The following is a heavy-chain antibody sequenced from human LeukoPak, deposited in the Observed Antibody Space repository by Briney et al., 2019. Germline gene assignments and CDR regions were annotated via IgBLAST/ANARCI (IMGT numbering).Heavy chain of an antibody. V-gene: IGHV5-51*01. CDR2: IYVGDSDT. CDR3: ARRGAWYSSSWYWFDP. Sequence: GESLKISCQGSGFRFSRYWIAWVRQMPGKGLECMGIIYVGDSDTRYSPAFQGQVTISADKSTSAVYLQWSSLKASDTAIYYCARRGAWYSSSWYWFDPWGQGTLVTVSS. D-gene: IGHD6-13*01. J-gene: IGHJ5*02. CDR1: GFRFSRYW.